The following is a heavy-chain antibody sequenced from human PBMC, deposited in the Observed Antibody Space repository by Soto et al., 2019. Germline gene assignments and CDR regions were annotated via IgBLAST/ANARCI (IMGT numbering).Heavy chain of an antibody. J-gene: IGHJ6*02. D-gene: IGHD1-26*01. CDR3: ARHRSFSGTTSYFYYYYGMDV. CDR1: GDSISSSSYY. Sequence: SETLSLTCTVSGDSISSSSYYWGWIRQPPGKGLEWIGSIYYSGSTYYNPSLKSRVTISVDTSKNQFSLKLSSVTAADTAVYYCARHRSFSGTTSYFYYYYGMDVWGQGTTVT. CDR2: IYYSGST. V-gene: IGHV4-39*01.